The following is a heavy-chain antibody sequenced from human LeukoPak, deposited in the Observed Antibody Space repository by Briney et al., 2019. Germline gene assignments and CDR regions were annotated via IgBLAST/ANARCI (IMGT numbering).Heavy chain of an antibody. CDR1: GGSISSYY. Sequence: SETLSLTCSVSGGSISSYYWSWIRQPPGRGLEWIGYIYYSGRTSYNPSLKSRVTISVDTSKNQFSLRLSSVTAADTAVYYCAGWPSSSWYKVAAFGIWGQGTMVTVSS. D-gene: IGHD6-13*01. CDR2: IYYSGRT. J-gene: IGHJ3*02. CDR3: AGWPSSSWYKVAAFGI. V-gene: IGHV4-59*01.